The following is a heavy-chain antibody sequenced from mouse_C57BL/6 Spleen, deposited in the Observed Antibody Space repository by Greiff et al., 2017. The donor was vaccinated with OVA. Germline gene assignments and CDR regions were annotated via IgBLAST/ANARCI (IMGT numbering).Heavy chain of an antibody. CDR3: ARTGDWETLGFDY. CDR2: IDPNSGGT. CDR1: GYTFTSYW. Sequence: VQLQQPGAELVKPGASVKLSCKASGYTFTSYWLHWVKQRPGRGLEWIGRIDPNSGGTKYNEKFKSKATLTVDKPASTAYMQLSSLTSEDSAVYYCARTGDWETLGFDYWGQGTTLTVSS. V-gene: IGHV1-72*01. D-gene: IGHD3-3*01. J-gene: IGHJ2*01.